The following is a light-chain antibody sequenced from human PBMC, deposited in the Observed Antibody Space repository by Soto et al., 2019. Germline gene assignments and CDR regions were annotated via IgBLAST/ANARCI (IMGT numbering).Light chain of an antibody. J-gene: IGKJ3*01. Sequence: EIVMMQSPATLSVSPGERATLSCRASQSVSSNLAWYQQKPGQAPRLLIYGASTRATGIPERFSGSGSGTDFTLTISRLEPEDFAVYYCQQYGRSPFTFGPGTKVDIK. CDR3: QQYGRSPFT. V-gene: IGKV3-20*01. CDR1: QSVSSN. CDR2: GAS.